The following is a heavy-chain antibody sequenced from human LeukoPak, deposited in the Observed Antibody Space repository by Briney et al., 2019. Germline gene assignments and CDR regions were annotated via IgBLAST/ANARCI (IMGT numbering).Heavy chain of an antibody. D-gene: IGHD1-1*01. Sequence: GESLKISCKASGYMFNNYWIGWVRQMPGKGLEWMGIFYPSDSDTRYSPSFQGQVTISADKSISTAYLQWSSLKASDTAMYYCARHIHSARLPWKVLPVLTSLDYWGQGTLVTVSS. CDR2: FYPSDSDT. J-gene: IGHJ4*02. V-gene: IGHV5-51*01. CDR1: GYMFNNYW. CDR3: ARHIHSARLPWKVLPVLTSLDY.